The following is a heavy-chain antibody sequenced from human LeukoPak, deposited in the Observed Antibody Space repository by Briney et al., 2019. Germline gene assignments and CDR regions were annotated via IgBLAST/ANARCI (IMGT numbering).Heavy chain of an antibody. J-gene: IGHJ4*02. V-gene: IGHV4-30-4*01. CDR3: AKHEGSYYDKSGYTFEY. CDR1: GGSISSGDYY. Sequence: PSETLSLTCTVSGGSISSGDYYWSWIRQPPGKGLEWIGYIYYSGSTYYNPSLKSRVTISVDTSRNQFSLKLSSVSAADRGIYYCAKHEGSYYDKSGYTFEYWGQGTLVTVSS. D-gene: IGHD3-22*01. CDR2: IYYSGST.